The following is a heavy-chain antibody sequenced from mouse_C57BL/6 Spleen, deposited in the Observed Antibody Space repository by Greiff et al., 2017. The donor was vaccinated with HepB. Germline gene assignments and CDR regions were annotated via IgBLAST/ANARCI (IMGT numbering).Heavy chain of an antibody. CDR1: GFTFSDYG. J-gene: IGHJ4*01. Sequence: EVQGVESGGGLVKPGGSLKLSCAASGFTFSDYGMHWVRQAPEKGLEWVAYISSGSSTIYYADTVKGRFTISRDNAKNTLFLQMTSLRSEDTAMYYCARRGTTVVGYYAMDYWGQGTSVTVSS. CDR3: ARRGTTVVGYYAMDY. V-gene: IGHV5-17*01. D-gene: IGHD1-1*01. CDR2: ISSGSSTI.